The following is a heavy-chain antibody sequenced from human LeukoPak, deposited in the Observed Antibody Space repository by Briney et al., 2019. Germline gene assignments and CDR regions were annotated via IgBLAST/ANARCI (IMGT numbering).Heavy chain of an antibody. CDR1: GYTFTSYA. Sequence: ASVKVSCKASGYTFTSYAMHWVRQAPGQRLKWMGWINAGNGNTKYSQKFQGRVTITRDTSASTAYMELSSLRSEDTAVYYCARVRWKYSRDFGAFDIWGQGTMVTVSS. D-gene: IGHD6-6*01. CDR2: INAGNGNT. V-gene: IGHV1-3*01. J-gene: IGHJ3*02. CDR3: ARVRWKYSRDFGAFDI.